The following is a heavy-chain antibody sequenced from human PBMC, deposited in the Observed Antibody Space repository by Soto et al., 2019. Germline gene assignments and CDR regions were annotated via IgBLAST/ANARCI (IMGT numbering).Heavy chain of an antibody. Sequence: SETLSLTCTVSGGSISSYYWSWIRQPPGKGLEWIGDIYYSGSTNYNPSLKSRVTISVDTSKNQFSLKLSSVTAADTAVYYCARDQGITTFGVYSMYYYGMDVWGQGTTVTVSS. CDR1: GGSISSYY. V-gene: IGHV4-59*12. J-gene: IGHJ6*02. CDR3: ARDQGITTFGVYSMYYYGMDV. CDR2: IYYSGST. D-gene: IGHD3-3*01.